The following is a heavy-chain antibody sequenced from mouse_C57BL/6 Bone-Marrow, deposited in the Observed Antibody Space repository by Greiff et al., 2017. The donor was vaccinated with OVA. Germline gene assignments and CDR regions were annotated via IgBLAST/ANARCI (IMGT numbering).Heavy chain of an antibody. Sequence: EVKLMESGGDFVKPGGSLKLSCAASGFTFSSYGMSWVRQTPDKRLEWVATISSGGSYTYYPDSVKGRFTISRDNAKNTLYLQMSSLKSEDTAMYYCARDYYGSSYVFAYWGQGTLVTVSA. CDR2: ISSGGSYT. CDR1: GFTFSSYG. CDR3: ARDYYGSSYVFAY. V-gene: IGHV5-6*01. D-gene: IGHD1-1*01. J-gene: IGHJ3*01.